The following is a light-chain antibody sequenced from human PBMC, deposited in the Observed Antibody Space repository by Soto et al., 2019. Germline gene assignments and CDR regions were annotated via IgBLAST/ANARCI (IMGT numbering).Light chain of an antibody. V-gene: IGKV3-15*01. Sequence: EIVMTQSPATLSVSPGERVTLSCRASQSVSSSLAWYQQKPGQAPRLLIYGASTRAIGIPGRFSGSGSETEFTLTISSLQSEDFAVYYCKQYNNWWTFGQGPKVETK. CDR2: GAS. CDR1: QSVSSS. J-gene: IGKJ1*01. CDR3: KQYNNWWT.